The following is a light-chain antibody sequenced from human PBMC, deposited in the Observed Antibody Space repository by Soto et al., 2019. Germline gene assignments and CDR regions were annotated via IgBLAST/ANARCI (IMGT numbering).Light chain of an antibody. CDR2: SNN. CDR1: SSNIGSNT. CDR3: AAWDDSLNGYV. Sequence: QSVLAQPPSASGTPGQRGTISCSVSSSNIGSNTVNWYQQLPGTAPKLLIYSNNQRPSGVPDRFSGSKSGTSASLAISGLQSEDEADYYCAAWDDSLNGYVFGTGTKVTVL. V-gene: IGLV1-44*01. J-gene: IGLJ1*01.